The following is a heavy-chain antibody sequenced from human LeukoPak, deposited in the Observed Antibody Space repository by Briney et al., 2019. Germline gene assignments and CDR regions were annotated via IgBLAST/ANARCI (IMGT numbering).Heavy chain of an antibody. V-gene: IGHV1-69*13. J-gene: IGHJ1*01. D-gene: IGHD2-2*02. CDR3: ARNIGYCSSTSCYTYFQH. Sequence: SVNVSCKASGGTFSSYAISWVRQAPGQGLEWMGGIIPIFGTANYAQKFQGRVTITADESTSIAYMELSSLRSEDTAVYYCARNIGYCSSTSCYTYFQHWGQGTLVTVSS. CDR1: GGTFSSYA. CDR2: IIPIFGTA.